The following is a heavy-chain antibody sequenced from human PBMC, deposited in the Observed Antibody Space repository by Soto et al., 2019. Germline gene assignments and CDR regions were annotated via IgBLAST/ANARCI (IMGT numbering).Heavy chain of an antibody. D-gene: IGHD5-18*01. CDR3: ARATTGLDTALVNPNYFDD. J-gene: IGHJ4*02. CDR2: IYYSGST. CDR1: GGSIRSGGYY. Sequence: TLSLTCTVSGGSIRSGGYYWIWIRQQTGKGLEWIGYIYYSGSTYYNPSLKSRVTISVDTSKNQFSLKLSSVTAADTAVYYCARATTGLDTALVNPNYFDDSGQGTLVTVAS. V-gene: IGHV4-31*03.